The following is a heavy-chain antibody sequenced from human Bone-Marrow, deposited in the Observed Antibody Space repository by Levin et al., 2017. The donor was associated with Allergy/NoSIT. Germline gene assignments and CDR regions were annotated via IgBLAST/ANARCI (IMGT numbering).Heavy chain of an antibody. J-gene: IGHJ4*02. Sequence: GESLKISCKASGYTFTSYDINWVRQATGQGLEWMGWMNPNSGNTGYAQKFQGRVTMTRNTSISTAYMELSSLRSEDTAVYYCARVYSSWYFDWGQGTLVTVSS. CDR1: GYTFTSYD. V-gene: IGHV1-8*01. CDR3: ARVYSSWYFD. D-gene: IGHD6-13*01. CDR2: MNPNSGNT.